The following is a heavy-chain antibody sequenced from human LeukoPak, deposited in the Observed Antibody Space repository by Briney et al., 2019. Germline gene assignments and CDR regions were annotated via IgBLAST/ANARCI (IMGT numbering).Heavy chain of an antibody. D-gene: IGHD3-22*01. V-gene: IGHV3-30*18. CDR2: ISYDGSNK. CDR3: AKDYYDSSGYQAYFDY. J-gene: IGHJ4*02. CDR1: GFTFSSYG. Sequence: PGGSLRLSCAASGFTFSSYGMHWVRQAPGKGLEWVAVISYDGSNKYYADSVKGRFTVSRDNSKNTLYLQMNSLRAEDTAVYYCAKDYYDSSGYQAYFDYWGQGTLVTVSS.